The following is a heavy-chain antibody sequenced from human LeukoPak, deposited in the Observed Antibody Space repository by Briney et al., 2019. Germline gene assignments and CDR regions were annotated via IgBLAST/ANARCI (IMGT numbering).Heavy chain of an antibody. CDR2: IYTSGST. V-gene: IGHV4-4*07. CDR1: GASLSNYY. J-gene: IGHJ4*02. Sequence: SDTLSLTCTVSGASLSNYYWSWIRQPAGKGLELIGRIYTSGSTNYNPSFKSRVTMSVDTSKNQFSLNLSSVTAADTAMYYCARGSLAPDYWGQGTLVTVSS. D-gene: IGHD2-15*01. CDR3: ARGSLAPDY.